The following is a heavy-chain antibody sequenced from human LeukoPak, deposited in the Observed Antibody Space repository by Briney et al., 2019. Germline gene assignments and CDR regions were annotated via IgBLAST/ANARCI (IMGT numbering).Heavy chain of an antibody. V-gene: IGHV1-2*02. Sequence: ASVKVSCKASGYTFTGYYMHWVRQAAGQGLEWMGWINPNSGGTNYAQKFQGRVTMTRDTSISTAYMELSRLRSDDTAVYYCARDGSSWSTMEGWGQGTLVTVSS. J-gene: IGHJ4*02. CDR3: ARDGSSWSTMEG. CDR1: GYTFTGYY. CDR2: INPNSGGT. D-gene: IGHD6-13*01.